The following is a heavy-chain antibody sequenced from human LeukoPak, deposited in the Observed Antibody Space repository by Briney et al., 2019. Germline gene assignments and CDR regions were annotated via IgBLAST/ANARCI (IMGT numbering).Heavy chain of an antibody. D-gene: IGHD6-19*01. Sequence: GASVKVSCKASGYTFTIYGISWVRQAPGQGLEWMGWISAYNGNTNYAQKLQGRVTMTTDTSTSTAYMELRSLRSDDTAVYYCARDRDSSGWLTFDYWGQGTLVTVSS. J-gene: IGHJ4*02. CDR3: ARDRDSSGWLTFDY. CDR1: GYTFTIYG. CDR2: ISAYNGNT. V-gene: IGHV1-18*01.